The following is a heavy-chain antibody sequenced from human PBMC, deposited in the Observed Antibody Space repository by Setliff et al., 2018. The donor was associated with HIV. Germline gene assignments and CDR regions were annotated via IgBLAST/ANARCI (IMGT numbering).Heavy chain of an antibody. J-gene: IGHJ4*02. CDR2: INWRGGST. D-gene: IGHD6-13*01. Sequence: GGSLRLSCAASGFTFDDFGMSWVRQAPGKGLEWVTTINWRGGSTSYADSVKGRFTISRDNSKNSLYLQMNSLRTEDTALYYCARDKSRPYFEYWGQGTLVTVSS. CDR1: GFTFDDFG. CDR3: ARDKSRPYFEY. V-gene: IGHV3-20*04.